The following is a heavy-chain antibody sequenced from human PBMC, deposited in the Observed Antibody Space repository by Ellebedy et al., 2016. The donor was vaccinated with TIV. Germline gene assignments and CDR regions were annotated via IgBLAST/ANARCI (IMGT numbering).Heavy chain of an antibody. CDR2: INPNSGGT. CDR1: GYTFTGYY. J-gene: IGHJ4*02. V-gene: IGHV1-2*02. D-gene: IGHD5-18*01. Sequence: ASVKVSXXASGYTFTGYYMHWVRQAPGQGLEWMGWINPNSGGTNYAQKFQGRVTMTRDTSISTAYMELSRLRSDDTAVYYCARYPFYGYDPFYFDYWGQGTLVTVSS. CDR3: ARYPFYGYDPFYFDY.